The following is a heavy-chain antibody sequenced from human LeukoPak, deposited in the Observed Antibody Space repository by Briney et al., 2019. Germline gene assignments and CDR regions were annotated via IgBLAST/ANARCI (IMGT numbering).Heavy chain of an antibody. D-gene: IGHD6-19*01. CDR1: GYTFVSYD. CDR2: MSPKSGAT. V-gene: IGHV1-8*01. J-gene: IGHJ4*02. CDR3: ARVGRESSTGWLDY. Sequence: ASVKVPCKASGYTFVSYDINWVRQATGQGPEWMGWMSPKSGATDYAQKFQGRVTVTRDTSISTAYMELSSLRSDDTAVYYCARVGRESSTGWLDYWGQGTLVTVSS.